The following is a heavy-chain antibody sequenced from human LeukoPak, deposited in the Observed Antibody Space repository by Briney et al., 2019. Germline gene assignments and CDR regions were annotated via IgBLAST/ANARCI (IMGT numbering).Heavy chain of an antibody. CDR2: IRSTANGYAT. V-gene: IGHV3-73*01. Sequence: PGGSLRLSCAASGFTFSGSALHWVRQASGKGLEWVGRIRSTANGYATAYAASVKGRFTISRDDSKNTAYLQMDSLKTEDTAVYDCTGNYYGSGSYADFDYWGQGTLVTVSS. CDR1: GFTFSGSA. D-gene: IGHD3-10*01. J-gene: IGHJ4*02. CDR3: TGNYYGSGSYADFDY.